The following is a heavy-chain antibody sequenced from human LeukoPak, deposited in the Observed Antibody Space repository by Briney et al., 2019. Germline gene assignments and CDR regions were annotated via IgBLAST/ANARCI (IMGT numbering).Heavy chain of an antibody. CDR2: IYYSGSN. CDR3: ARDRLTLHYYGSGSYIDY. V-gene: IGHV4-39*07. D-gene: IGHD3-10*01. CDR1: GCSISSSSYY. Sequence: PSETLSLTCTVSGCSISSSSYYWVWIRQPPGKGLEWIGSIYYSGSNYYNPSLKSRVTISVDTSKNQFSLKMSSVTAADKAVYYCARDRLTLHYYGSGSYIDYWGQGTLVTVSS. J-gene: IGHJ4*02.